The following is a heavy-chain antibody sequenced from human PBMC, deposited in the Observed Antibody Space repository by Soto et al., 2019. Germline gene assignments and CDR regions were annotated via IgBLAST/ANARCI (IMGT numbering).Heavy chain of an antibody. CDR1: GFTFSSYG. CDR2: ISYDGSNK. CDR3: AKIAVAAHYYYSGMDV. J-gene: IGHJ6*02. V-gene: IGHV3-30*18. Sequence: QVQLVESGGGVVQPGRSLRLSCAASGFTFSSYGMHWVRQAPGKGLEWVAVISYDGSNKSYADSVKGRFTISRDNSKNTLYLHMNSLRAEDTAVYYCAKIAVAAHYYYSGMDVWGQGTTVTVS. D-gene: IGHD6-19*01.